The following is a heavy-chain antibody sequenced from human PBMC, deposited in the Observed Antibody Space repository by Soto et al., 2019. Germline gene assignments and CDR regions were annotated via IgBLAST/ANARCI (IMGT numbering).Heavy chain of an antibody. V-gene: IGHV3-13*01. CDR2: INVAGHT. CDR1: GFTFSNYD. CDR3: TRTADFTSAFDI. Sequence: EVQLVESGGGLVQPGGSLRLSCAASGFTFSNYDMHWVRQAPGQGLQWVANINVAGHTYYPVSVKGRFTIPRENAKNSFYLHINSLRAEDTAVYYCTRTADFTSAFDIWGQGTVVTVSS. J-gene: IGHJ3*02. D-gene: IGHD2-21*02.